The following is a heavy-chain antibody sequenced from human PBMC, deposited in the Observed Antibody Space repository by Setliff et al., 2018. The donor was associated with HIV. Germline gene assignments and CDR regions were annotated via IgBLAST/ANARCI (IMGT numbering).Heavy chain of an antibody. D-gene: IGHD3-16*01. CDR3: ARGQFVSPGPRTHYMDL. V-gene: IGHV4-34*01. Sequence: SETLSLTCAVYGGPFNVHNWNWFRQAPGKGLEWIGDFSPTGITTYSPSLDSRVSISVDTSRSQFSLTVRSLTAADTAVYYCARGQFVSPGPRTHYMDLWAKGTSVTVSS. CDR1: GGPFNVHN. CDR2: FSPTGIT. J-gene: IGHJ6*03.